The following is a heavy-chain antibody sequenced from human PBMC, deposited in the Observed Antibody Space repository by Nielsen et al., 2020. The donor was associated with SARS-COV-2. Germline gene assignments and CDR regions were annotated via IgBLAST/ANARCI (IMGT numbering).Heavy chain of an antibody. CDR2: INHSGST. CDR1: GGSFSGYY. V-gene: IGHV4-34*01. D-gene: IGHD3-3*01. Sequence: SETLSLTCAVYGGSFSGYYWSWIRQPPGKGLEWIGEINHSGSTNYNPSLKSRVTISVDTSKNQFSLKLSSVTAADTAVYFCARGNYDFLSGSDISLYGLDVWGQGTTVTVSS. J-gene: IGHJ6*02. CDR3: ARGNYDFLSGSDISLYGLDV.